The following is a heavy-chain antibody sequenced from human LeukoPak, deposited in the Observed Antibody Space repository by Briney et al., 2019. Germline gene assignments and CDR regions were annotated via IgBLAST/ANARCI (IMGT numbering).Heavy chain of an antibody. J-gene: IGHJ4*02. V-gene: IGHV3-9*01. CDR1: GFTFDDYA. D-gene: IGHD6-19*01. CDR2: ISWNSGSI. Sequence: GGSLRLSCAASGFTFDDYAMHWVRQAPGKGLEWVSGISWNSGSIGYADSVKGRFTISRDNAKNSLYLQMNSLRAEDTALYYCPKVLRGSGWRELFDYWGQGTLVTLSS. CDR3: PKVLRGSGWRELFDY.